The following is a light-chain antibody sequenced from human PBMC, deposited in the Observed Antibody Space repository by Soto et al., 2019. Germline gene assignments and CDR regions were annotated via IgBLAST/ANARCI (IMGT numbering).Light chain of an antibody. Sequence: AVQLTQSPSSLSASVGDRVTITCRASQGIRNDLGWYQQKPGKAPELLIFAASNLQGEVPSRFSGSGSGTDFTLTISSLQPEDFATYYCLQDYSYPWTFGQGTKVDIK. V-gene: IGKV1-6*01. CDR3: LQDYSYPWT. CDR2: AAS. CDR1: QGIRND. J-gene: IGKJ1*01.